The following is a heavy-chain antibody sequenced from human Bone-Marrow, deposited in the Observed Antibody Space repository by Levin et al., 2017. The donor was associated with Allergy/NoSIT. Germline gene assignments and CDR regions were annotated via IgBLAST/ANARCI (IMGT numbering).Heavy chain of an antibody. Sequence: SETLSLTCTVSGGSITSGSYYWGWIRQPPGKGLEWIGSIYYSGSSFYSPSLKSRVTISVDMSKNQFSLKLSSVTAADTAVYYCARHHGDFLTGYSYCFAYWGQGILVTVSS. CDR2: IYYSGSS. V-gene: IGHV4-39*01. CDR1: GGSITSGSYY. J-gene: IGHJ4*02. CDR3: ARHHGDFLTGYSYCFAY. D-gene: IGHD3-9*01.